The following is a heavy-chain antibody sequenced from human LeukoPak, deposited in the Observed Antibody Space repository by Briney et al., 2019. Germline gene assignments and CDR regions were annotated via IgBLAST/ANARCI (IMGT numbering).Heavy chain of an antibody. J-gene: IGHJ4*02. CDR3: TTGDSSSPL. CDR2: VKSKADGGTT. D-gene: IGHD3-22*01. V-gene: IGHV3-15*01. Sequence: GGSLRLPCAASGFTFSNAWMNWVRQAPGKGLEWVGRVKSKADGGTTEYAAPVKGRFTISRDDSKNTLYLQMNSLKTEDAAVYYCTTGDSSSPLWGQGTLVTVSS. CDR1: GFTFSNAW.